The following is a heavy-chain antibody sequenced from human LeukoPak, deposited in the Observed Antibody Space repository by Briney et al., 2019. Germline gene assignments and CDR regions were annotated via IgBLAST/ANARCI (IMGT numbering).Heavy chain of an antibody. J-gene: IGHJ4*02. D-gene: IGHD3-10*01. CDR3: ARHGKGSYYGSGSYPNY. Sequence: PGESLKISCXGSGYSFTSYWIGWVRQMPGKGLKWMGIIYPGDSDTRYSPSFQGQVTISADKSISTAYLQWSSLKASDTAMYYCARHGKGSYYGSGSYPNYWGQGTLVTVSS. CDR1: GYSFTSYW. CDR2: IYPGDSDT. V-gene: IGHV5-51*01.